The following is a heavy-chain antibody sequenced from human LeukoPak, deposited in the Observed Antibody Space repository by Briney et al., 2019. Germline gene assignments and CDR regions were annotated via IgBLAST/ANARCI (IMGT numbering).Heavy chain of an antibody. V-gene: IGHV3-23*01. J-gene: IGHJ6*03. Sequence: PGGSLRLSCAASGFTFSSYAMSWVRQAPGKGLECISGFSGSGGSTYYADSVKGRFTISRDNSKNTLYLQMNSLRAEDTAVYYCAQPPYGSGTYYYCMDVWGKGTTVTVSS. CDR1: GFTFSSYA. D-gene: IGHD3-10*01. CDR3: AQPPYGSGTYYYCMDV. CDR2: FSGSGGST.